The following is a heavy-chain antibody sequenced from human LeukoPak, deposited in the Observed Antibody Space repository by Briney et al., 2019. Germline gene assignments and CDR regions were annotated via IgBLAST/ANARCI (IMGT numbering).Heavy chain of an antibody. D-gene: IGHD2-21*01. CDR2: ISGSGGST. V-gene: IGHV3-23*01. Sequence: GGSLRLSCAASGFTFSSYAMSWVRQAPGKGLEWVSGISGSGGSTYYADSVKGRFTISRDNSRNTLYLQMNSLRAEDTAIYYCAKAHITTLYYFDYWGQGTLVTVSS. J-gene: IGHJ4*02. CDR1: GFTFSSYA. CDR3: AKAHITTLYYFDY.